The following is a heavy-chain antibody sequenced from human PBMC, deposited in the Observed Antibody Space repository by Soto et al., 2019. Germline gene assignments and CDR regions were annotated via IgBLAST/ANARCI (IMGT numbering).Heavy chain of an antibody. CDR1: CGSISSYY. D-gene: IGHD6-6*01. J-gene: IGHJ6*03. V-gene: IGHV4-59*01. CDR3: ALLSKQLVLHSYYYMDA. Sequence: SETLSLTCTVSCGSISSYYWSWIRQPPGKGLKRIGYIYYSGSTNYNPSLKSRVTISVDTSKNQFSLKLSSVTAADTAVYYCALLSKQLVLHSYYYMDALGKGTTLTVSS. CDR2: IYYSGST.